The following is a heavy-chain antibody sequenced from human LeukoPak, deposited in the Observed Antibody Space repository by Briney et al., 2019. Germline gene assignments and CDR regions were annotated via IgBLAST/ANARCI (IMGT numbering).Heavy chain of an antibody. Sequence: SETLSLTCTVSGGSISSYYWSWIRQPPGKGLEWVGYIYYSGSTNYNPSLKSRVTISVDTSKNQFSLKLSSVTAPDTAVYCCGGGGGAYGSGSYYPNWFDPWGQGTLVTVSS. D-gene: IGHD3-10*01. V-gene: IGHV4-59*01. CDR1: GGSISSYY. CDR3: GGGGGAYGSGSYYPNWFDP. CDR2: IYYSGST. J-gene: IGHJ5*02.